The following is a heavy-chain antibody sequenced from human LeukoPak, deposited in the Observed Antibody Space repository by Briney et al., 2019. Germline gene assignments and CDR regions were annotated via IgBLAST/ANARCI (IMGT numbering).Heavy chain of an antibody. J-gene: IGHJ4*02. Sequence: PSETLSLTCTVSGYSISSGYYWGWIRQPPGKGLEWIGSIYHSGRTYYNPSLKSRVTISLDTSKNQFSLRLNSVTAADTAMYYCAKSGGYGLIDYWGQGTRVTVSS. V-gene: IGHV4-38-2*02. CDR1: GYSISSGYY. D-gene: IGHD1-26*01. CDR3: AKSGGYGLIDY. CDR2: IYHSGRT.